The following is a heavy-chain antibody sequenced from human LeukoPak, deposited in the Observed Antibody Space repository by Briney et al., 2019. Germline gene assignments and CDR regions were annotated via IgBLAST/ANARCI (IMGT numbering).Heavy chain of an antibody. D-gene: IGHD6-19*01. J-gene: IGHJ1*01. CDR3: ARDFFGWSSLGH. V-gene: IGHV3-7*01. CDR2: VVPEGSAK. CDR1: GFTLKSNC. Sequence: SGGSQRLSCAASGFTLKSNCVSWVRQARGRGREWVAHVVPEGSAKIYADSVKGRFTISSDNAKDSVYLQMNSLRVEDTAVYYCARDFFGWSSLGHWGQGTLVTVSS.